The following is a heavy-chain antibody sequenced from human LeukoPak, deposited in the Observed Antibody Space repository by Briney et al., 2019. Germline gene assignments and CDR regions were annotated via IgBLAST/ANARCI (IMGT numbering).Heavy chain of an antibody. J-gene: IGHJ4*02. CDR1: GFPFINYA. Sequence: QPGGSLIVSCAASGFPFINYAMTWVRQAPRKGLEWVSTISAAGGNIYYADSVKGRFTISRDNSKNTLYLQMSSLRAEDTAVYYCAKPSQFRRVGPSFDHWGLGTLVTVSS. CDR2: ISAAGGNI. V-gene: IGHV3-23*01. CDR3: AKPSQFRRVGPSFDH. D-gene: IGHD3-10*01.